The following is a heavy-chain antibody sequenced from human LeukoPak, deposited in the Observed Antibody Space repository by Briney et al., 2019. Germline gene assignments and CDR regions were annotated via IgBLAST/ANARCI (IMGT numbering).Heavy chain of an antibody. CDR2: IGNSGDTT. CDR3: AKGHSAHGTGFDY. V-gene: IGHV3-23*01. J-gene: IGHJ4*02. CDR1: GLTFSRFA. D-gene: IGHD1-1*01. Sequence: GGSLRLSCAASGLTFSRFAMSWVRQAPGKGLEWVSAIGNSGDTTYYADSVKGRFTISRDNLKNTLYVQMNSLRVEDTAAYYCAKGHSAHGTGFDYWGQGTLVIVSS.